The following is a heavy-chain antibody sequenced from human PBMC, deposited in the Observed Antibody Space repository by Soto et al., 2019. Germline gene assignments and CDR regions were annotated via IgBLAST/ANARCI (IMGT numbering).Heavy chain of an antibody. V-gene: IGHV3-23*01. CDR3: AKLESTWHQCCTR. D-gene: IGHD2-15*01. CDR2: ISGRSSDI. Sequence: GGSLRLSCAASGFRSSSYAMSWVRQAPGRGLAWVSVISGRSSDIFYADSVKGRFTISRDKSKNTLYLQMNSLRAEDTAIYSCAKLESTWHQCCTRCGQGTLVTVCS. J-gene: IGHJ1*01. CDR1: GFRSSSYA.